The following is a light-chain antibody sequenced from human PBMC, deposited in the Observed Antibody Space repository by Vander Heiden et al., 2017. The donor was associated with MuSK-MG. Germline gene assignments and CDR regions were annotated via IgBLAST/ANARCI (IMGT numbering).Light chain of an antibody. CDR3: AAWDDSLSGYV. CDR1: SSNIGSDY. CDR2: RTN. V-gene: IGLV1-47*01. Sequence: QSVLTQPPSASGTPGQRVTISCSGSSSNIGSDYVYWYQQLPGTAPKLLIYRTNQRPSGVPDRFSGSKSGTSASLAISGLRSEDEADYYCAAWDDSLSGYVFGTGTKV. J-gene: IGLJ1*01.